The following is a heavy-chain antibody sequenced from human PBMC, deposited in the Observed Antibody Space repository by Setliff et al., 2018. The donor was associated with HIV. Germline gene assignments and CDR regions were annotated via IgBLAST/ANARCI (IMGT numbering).Heavy chain of an antibody. CDR3: ARQGYDILTGYKFDP. V-gene: IGHV4-4*08. CDR2: VSASGTT. J-gene: IGHJ5*02. CDR1: GGSMSRVY. Sequence: PSETLSLTCSVSGGSMSRVYWTWIRQPPGKGLEWIGYVSASGTTKYNPSLQSRVTISGDSSKNQFSLRLSSVTAADTAVYYCARQGYDILTGYKFDPWGQGTLVTVS. D-gene: IGHD3-9*01.